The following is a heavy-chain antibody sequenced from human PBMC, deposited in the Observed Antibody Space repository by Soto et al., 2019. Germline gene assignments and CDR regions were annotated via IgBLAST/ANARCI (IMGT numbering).Heavy chain of an antibody. D-gene: IGHD3-16*01. CDR2: IYPGDSDS. V-gene: IGHV5-51*01. J-gene: IGHJ4*02. Sequence: GESLKISCQGSGYKFHIYWIAWVRQMPGKGLEWMGIIYPGDSDSRYSPSFQGQVTITADKSISTAYLQWSSLKASDSALYDCARANVSTFGSMSDPSFFDYWGQGTPVTVSS. CDR1: GYKFHIYW. CDR3: ARANVSTFGSMSDPSFFDY.